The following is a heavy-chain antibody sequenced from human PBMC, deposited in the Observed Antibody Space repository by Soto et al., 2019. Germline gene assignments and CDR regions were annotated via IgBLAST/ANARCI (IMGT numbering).Heavy chain of an antibody. V-gene: IGHV3-21*01. CDR3: ARPPTTVTTNYLDY. CDR1: GFTFSSYS. Sequence: GGSLRLSCAASGFTFSSYSMNWVRQAPGKGLEWVSSISSSSSYIYYADSVKGRFTISRDNAKNSLYLQMNSLRAEDTAVYYCARPPTTVTTNYLDYWGQGTLVTVSS. CDR2: ISSSSSYI. J-gene: IGHJ4*02. D-gene: IGHD4-17*01.